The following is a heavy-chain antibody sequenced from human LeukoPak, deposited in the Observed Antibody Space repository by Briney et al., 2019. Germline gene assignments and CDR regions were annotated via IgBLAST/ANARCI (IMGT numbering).Heavy chain of an antibody. Sequence: GGSLRLSCAASGFTFSSYSMNWVRQAPGKGLEWVSSISSSSSYIYYADSVKGRFTISRDNAKNSLYLQMNSLRAEDTAVYYCARSGGSPYPYLDWVAGFDYWGQGTLVTVSS. J-gene: IGHJ4*02. V-gene: IGHV3-21*01. D-gene: IGHD3/OR15-3a*01. CDR2: ISSSSSYI. CDR1: GFTFSSYS. CDR3: ARSGGSPYPYLDWVAGFDY.